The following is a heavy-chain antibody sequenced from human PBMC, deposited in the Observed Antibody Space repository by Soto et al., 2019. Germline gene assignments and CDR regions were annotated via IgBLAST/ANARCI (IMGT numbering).Heavy chain of an antibody. CDR3: ARAGRYQLLFSAAFDI. CDR2: ISSSSSYI. Sequence: EVQLVESGGGLVKPGGSLRLSCAASGFTFSSYSMNWVRQAPGKGLEWVSSISSSSSYIYYADSVKGRFTISRDNAKNSLYLQMNSMRAEHTAVYYCARAGRYQLLFSAAFDIWGQGTMVTVSS. D-gene: IGHD2-2*01. CDR1: GFTFSSYS. J-gene: IGHJ3*02. V-gene: IGHV3-21*01.